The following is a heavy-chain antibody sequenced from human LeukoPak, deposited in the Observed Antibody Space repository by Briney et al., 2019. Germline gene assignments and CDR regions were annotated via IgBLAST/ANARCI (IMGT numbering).Heavy chain of an antibody. CDR3: AKGSVWVGAHYYYMDV. Sequence: GGSLRLSCAASGFTFSHYAMSWVRQAPGKGLEWVSSISGGGAGTYYAESVKGRFTISRDNSKNTLYLQMNSLRTEDTAIYYCAKGSVWVGAHYYYMDVWGKGTTVTVSS. CDR1: GFTFSHYA. CDR2: ISGGGAGT. V-gene: IGHV3-23*01. J-gene: IGHJ6*03. D-gene: IGHD4-17*01.